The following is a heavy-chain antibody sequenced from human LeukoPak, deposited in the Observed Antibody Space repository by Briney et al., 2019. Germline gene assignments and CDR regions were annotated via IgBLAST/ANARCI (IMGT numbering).Heavy chain of an antibody. J-gene: IGHJ4*02. CDR3: ARTPQGDNYYDY. CDR1: GGSINNYY. CDR2: IYSSGKT. Sequence: PSETLSLTCTVSGGSINNYYWTWIRQPAGKGLEWIGRIYSSGKTNYNPSLKSRVTMSVDTSNNQLSLMMTSVTAADTAVFYCARTPQGDNYYDYWGQGHMVTVSS. V-gene: IGHV4-4*07. D-gene: IGHD3-9*01.